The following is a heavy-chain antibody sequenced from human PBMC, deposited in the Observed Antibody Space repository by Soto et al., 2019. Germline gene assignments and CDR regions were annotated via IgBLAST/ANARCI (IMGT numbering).Heavy chain of an antibody. CDR1: GFMFSAYW. J-gene: IGHJ4*02. CDR2: IHGDGGKV. V-gene: IGHV3-7*01. Sequence: GGSLRLSCAASGFMFSAYWMSWVRQAPGKGLEWVANIHGDGGKVYYVDSVKGRFTISRDNAKRSLYLQMNSLRAEDTAVYYCARDFYGGYTYGPGDYWGQGALVTVSS. CDR3: ARDFYGGYTYGPGDY. D-gene: IGHD5-18*01.